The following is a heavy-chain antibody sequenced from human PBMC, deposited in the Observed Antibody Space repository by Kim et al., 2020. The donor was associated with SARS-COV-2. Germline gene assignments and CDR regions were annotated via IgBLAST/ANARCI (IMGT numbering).Heavy chain of an antibody. Sequence: SETLSLTCTVSGGSIRSNNYYWGWIRQTPGKGLEYIGSIYYSGSTYYKPSLKSRVTISVDTSKNQFSLKLSSVTAADTAVYYCARLWGSGSYWDYYYGMDVWGQGTTVTVSS. V-gene: IGHV4-39*01. CDR2: IYYSGST. CDR3: ARLWGSGSYWDYYYGMDV. J-gene: IGHJ6*02. CDR1: GGSIRSNNYY. D-gene: IGHD3-10*01.